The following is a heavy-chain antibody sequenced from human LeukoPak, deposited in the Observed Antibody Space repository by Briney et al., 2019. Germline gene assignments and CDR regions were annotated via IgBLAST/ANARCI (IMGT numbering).Heavy chain of an antibody. CDR1: GFTFSSYG. V-gene: IGHV3-48*04. CDR3: AREGVLLWFGEPSNSFDY. CDR2: ISSSGSTI. Sequence: GGSLRLSCAASGFTFSSYGMHWVRQAPGKGLEWVSYISSSGSTIYYADSVKGRFTISRDNAKNSLYLQMNSLRAEDTAVYYCAREGVLLWFGEPSNSFDYWGQGTLVTVSS. J-gene: IGHJ4*02. D-gene: IGHD3-10*01.